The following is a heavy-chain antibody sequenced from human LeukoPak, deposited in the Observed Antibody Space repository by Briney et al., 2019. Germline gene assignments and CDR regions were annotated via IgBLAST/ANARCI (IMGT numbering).Heavy chain of an antibody. Sequence: GGSLRLSCAASGFTFSNYGMHWVRQAPGKGLEWVALISYDGSNKYYADSVKGRFTISRDNSKTTLSLQMNSLRAEDTAVYYCAKLPFYCSTTSCYAFDYWGQGTLVTVSS. V-gene: IGHV3-30*18. CDR3: AKLPFYCSTTSCYAFDY. J-gene: IGHJ4*02. CDR2: ISYDGSNK. CDR1: GFTFSNYG. D-gene: IGHD2-2*01.